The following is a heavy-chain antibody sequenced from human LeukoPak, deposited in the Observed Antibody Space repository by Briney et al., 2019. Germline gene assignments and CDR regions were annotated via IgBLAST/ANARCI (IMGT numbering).Heavy chain of an antibody. CDR1: GGSFSGYY. J-gene: IGHJ5*02. CDR3: ARGLYSSGWYHNWFDP. CDR2: INHSGST. Sequence: PSETLSLTCAVYGGSFSGYYWSWIRQPPGKGLEWIGEINHSGSTNYNPSLESRVTISVDTSKNQFSLKLSSVTAADTAVYYCARGLYSSGWYHNWFDPWGQGTLVTVSS. V-gene: IGHV4-34*01. D-gene: IGHD6-19*01.